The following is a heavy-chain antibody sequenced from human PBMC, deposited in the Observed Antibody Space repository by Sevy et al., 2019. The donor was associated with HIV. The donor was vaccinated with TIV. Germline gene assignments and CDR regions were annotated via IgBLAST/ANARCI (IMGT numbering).Heavy chain of an antibody. V-gene: IGHV3-11*01. CDR2: ISSSGITI. CDR3: ARWDRYVWGSYRGFDF. Sequence: GGSLRLSCAASGFTFSDYYISWIRQAPGKGLEWVSYISSSGITIYYGDSVKGRFTISRDNAKNSLYLQMNSLTVEDTAVYYCARWDRYVWGSYRGFDFWGQGTLVTVSS. D-gene: IGHD3-16*02. CDR1: GFTFSDYY. J-gene: IGHJ4*02.